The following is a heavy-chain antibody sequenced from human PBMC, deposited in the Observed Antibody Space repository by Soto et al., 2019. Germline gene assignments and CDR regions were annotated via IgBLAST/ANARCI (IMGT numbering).Heavy chain of an antibody. V-gene: IGHV4-39*01. CDR1: GRTFNINTNF. Sequence: SETLSLTCTVSGRTFNINTNFCYLACIRQPPGKWLEWIGSIDNGGNTYYNPPLKSRVIISAGTSKNQFSLSLNSVTASDTAVYYCVKRSLVVAQTWGQGIMVTVSS. J-gene: IGHJ4*02. D-gene: IGHD2-21*01. CDR3: VKRSLVVAQT. CDR2: IDNGGNT.